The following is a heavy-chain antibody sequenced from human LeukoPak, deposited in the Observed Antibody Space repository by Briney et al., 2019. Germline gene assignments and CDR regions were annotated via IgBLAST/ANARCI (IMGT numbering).Heavy chain of an antibody. CDR2: ISTYYGNT. CDR1: GYTFTSYG. D-gene: IGHD3-10*01. Sequence: ASVKVSCKASGYTFTSYGFSWVRQAPGQGLEWMGWISTYYGNTNYAQKLQDRVTMATDTSTSTAYMELTSLRSDDTAVYYCARVYSTNYYGSGDRPFLFDYWGQGTVVTVSS. V-gene: IGHV1-18*01. J-gene: IGHJ4*02. CDR3: ARVYSTNYYGSGDRPFLFDY.